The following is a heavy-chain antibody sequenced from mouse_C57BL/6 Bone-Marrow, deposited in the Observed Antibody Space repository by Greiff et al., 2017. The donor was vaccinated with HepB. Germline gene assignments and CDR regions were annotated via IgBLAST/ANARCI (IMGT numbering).Heavy chain of an antibody. CDR2: ISSGSSTI. J-gene: IGHJ4*01. CDR3: ARYYSKTYAMDY. D-gene: IGHD2-5*01. Sequence: EVKLMESGGGLVKPGGSLKLSCAASGFTFSDYGMHWVRQAPEKGLEWVAYISSGSSTIYYADTVKGRFTISRDNAKNTLFLQMTSLRSEDTAMYYCARYYSKTYAMDYWGQGTSVTVSS. CDR1: GFTFSDYG. V-gene: IGHV5-17*01.